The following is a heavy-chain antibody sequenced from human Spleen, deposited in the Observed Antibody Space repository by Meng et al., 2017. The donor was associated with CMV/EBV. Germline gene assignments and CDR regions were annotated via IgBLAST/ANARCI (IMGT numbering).Heavy chain of an antibody. CDR2: IDPNTGGA. CDR3: ARMYYDFWSGYPGGGGWFDP. Sequence: ASVKVSCKASEDTFAGYYLHWVRQVSGEGLEWMGWIDPNTGGANNPQNFRGRVTMTRDTSISTAYMELSRLRSDDTAVYYCARMYYDFWSGYPGGGGWFDPWGQGTLVTVSS. CDR1: EDTFAGYY. V-gene: IGHV1-2*02. J-gene: IGHJ5*02. D-gene: IGHD3-3*01.